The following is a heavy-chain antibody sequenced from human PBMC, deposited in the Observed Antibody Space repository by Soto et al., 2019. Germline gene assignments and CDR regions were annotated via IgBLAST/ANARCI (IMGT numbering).Heavy chain of an antibody. D-gene: IGHD4-17*01. CDR1: GGSISSYY. CDR3: AREDTMVTLDY. Sequence: SETLSLTCTVSGGSISSYYWSWIRQPPGKGLEWIAYIYYSGSTEYNPSLKSRVTISVDKSKNQFSLKLSSVTAADTAVYYCAREDTMVTLDYWGQGTLVTVSS. J-gene: IGHJ4*02. CDR2: IYYSGST. V-gene: IGHV4-59*12.